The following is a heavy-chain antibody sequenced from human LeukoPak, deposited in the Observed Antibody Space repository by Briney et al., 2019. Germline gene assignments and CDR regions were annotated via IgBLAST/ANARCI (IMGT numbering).Heavy chain of an antibody. J-gene: IGHJ4*02. V-gene: IGHV5-51*01. D-gene: IGHD4-17*01. Sequence: GESLKISCKGSGYRFTSYWIGWVRQMPGKGLEWMGIIYPGDSDTRYSPSFQGQVTISADKSISTAYLQWGSLRASDTAMYYCATFNDYGDYVSFDYWGQGTLVTVSS. CDR1: GYRFTSYW. CDR3: ATFNDYGDYVSFDY. CDR2: IYPGDSDT.